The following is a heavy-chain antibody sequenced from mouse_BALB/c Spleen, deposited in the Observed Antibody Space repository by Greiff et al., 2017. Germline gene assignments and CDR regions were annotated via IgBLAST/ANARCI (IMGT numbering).Heavy chain of an antibody. CDR3: VRDYYGSWFAY. Sequence: VKLVESGPGLVAPSQSLSITCTVSGFSLTSYDISWIRQPPGKGLEWLGVIWTGGGTNYNSAFMSRLSISKDNSKSQVFLKMNSLQTDDTAIYYCVRDYYGSWFAYWGQGTLVTVSA. J-gene: IGHJ3*01. V-gene: IGHV2-9-2*01. CDR1: GFSLTSYD. D-gene: IGHD1-2*01. CDR2: IWTGGGT.